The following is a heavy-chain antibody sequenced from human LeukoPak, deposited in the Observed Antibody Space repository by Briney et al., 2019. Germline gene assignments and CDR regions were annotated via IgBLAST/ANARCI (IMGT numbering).Heavy chain of an antibody. CDR2: VNTSGII. J-gene: IGHJ4*01. V-gene: IGHV4-61*02. Sequence: PSETLSLTCTVSGGSITIGSDFWSWVRQPAGKGLEWIGRVNTSGIIKYNPSLKSRVTISIDMSKNQFSLRLISVTAADMAVYYCAREWSYWGHGTLVTVSS. CDR3: AREWSY. CDR1: GGSITIGSDF. D-gene: IGHD3-3*01.